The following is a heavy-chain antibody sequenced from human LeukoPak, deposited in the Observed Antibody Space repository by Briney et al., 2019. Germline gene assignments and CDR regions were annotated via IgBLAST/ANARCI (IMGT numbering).Heavy chain of an antibody. Sequence: SETLSLTCTVSGGSISSYYWSWIRQPPGKGLEWIGYIYYSGSTNYNPSLKSRVTISVDTYKNQFSLKLSSVTAADTAVYYCARGRVWFGDYWGQGTLVTVSS. CDR1: GGSISSYY. CDR2: IYYSGST. J-gene: IGHJ4*02. V-gene: IGHV4-59*01. CDR3: ARGRVWFGDY. D-gene: IGHD3-10*01.